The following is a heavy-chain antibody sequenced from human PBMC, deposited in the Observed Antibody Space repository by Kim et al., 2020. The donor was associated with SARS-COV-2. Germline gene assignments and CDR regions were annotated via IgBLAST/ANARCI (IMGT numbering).Heavy chain of an antibody. J-gene: IGHJ4*02. CDR1: GFTFSSYA. Sequence: GGSLRLSCAASGFTFSSYAMSWVRQAPGKGLEWVSAISGSGGSTYYADSVKGRFTISRDNSKNTLYLQMNSLRAEDTAVYYCAKDPATVTTEEHGVDYWGQGTLVTVSS. V-gene: IGHV3-23*01. CDR2: ISGSGGST. D-gene: IGHD4-17*01. CDR3: AKDPATVTTEEHGVDY.